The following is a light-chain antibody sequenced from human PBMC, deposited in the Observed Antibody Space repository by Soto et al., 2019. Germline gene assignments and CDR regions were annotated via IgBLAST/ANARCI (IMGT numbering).Light chain of an antibody. V-gene: IGLV4-60*02. CDR2: LEGSGSY. CDR3: ETWDSNIHWV. J-gene: IGLJ3*02. CDR1: SGHSSYI. Sequence: QSVLTQSSSAPASLGSSVNLTCTLSSGHSSYIIAWHQQQPGKAPRYLMKLEGSGSYNKGSGVPDRFSGSSSGADRYLIISNLQFEDEADYYCETWDSNIHWVFGGGTKVTVL.